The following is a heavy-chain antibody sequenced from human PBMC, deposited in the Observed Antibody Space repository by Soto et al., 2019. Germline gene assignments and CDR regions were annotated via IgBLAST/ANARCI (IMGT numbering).Heavy chain of an antibody. J-gene: IGHJ6*02. D-gene: IGHD3-3*01. CDR3: ARDRYSYYDFWSRSPPYYYFGRDV. CDR1: GFTFSSYW. Sequence: PGGSLRLSCAASGFTFSSYWMSWVRQAPGKGLEWVANIKQDGSEKYYVDSVKGRFTISRDNAKNSLSLQMNSLRAEDTAVYYCARDRYSYYDFWSRSPPYYYFGRDVWGQGTTVTVSS. V-gene: IGHV3-7*01. CDR2: IKQDGSEK.